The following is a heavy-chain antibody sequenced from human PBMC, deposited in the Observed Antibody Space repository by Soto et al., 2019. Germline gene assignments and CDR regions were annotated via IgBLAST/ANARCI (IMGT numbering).Heavy chain of an antibody. CDR2: MNPDSGHA. D-gene: IGHD2-15*01. V-gene: IGHV1-8*01. CDR3: ARRPHCSGGICYYGLDN. CDR1: GYTFTNSD. Sequence: ASVKVSCKASGYTFTNSDINWVRQAPGQGLEWMGWMNPDSGHAAYAQKFQGRVTLTTSTSTSTVYMEMRSLGSEDTAVYYCARRPHCSGGICYYGLDNWGQGTLVTAPQ. J-gene: IGHJ4*02.